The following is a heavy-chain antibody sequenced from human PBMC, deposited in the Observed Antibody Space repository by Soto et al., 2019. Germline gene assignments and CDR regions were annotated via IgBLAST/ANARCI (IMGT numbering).Heavy chain of an antibody. CDR2: IKQDGSEK. V-gene: IGHV3-7*04. J-gene: IGHJ4*02. Sequence: PGGSLRLSCAACGFTFSSYWMSWVRQAPGKGLEWVANIKQDGSEKYYVDSVKGRFTISRDNAKNSLYLQMNRLRAEDTAVYYCARDLASTTIPNYWGQGTLVTVSS. D-gene: IGHD4-17*01. CDR3: ARDLASTTIPNY. CDR1: GFTFSSYW.